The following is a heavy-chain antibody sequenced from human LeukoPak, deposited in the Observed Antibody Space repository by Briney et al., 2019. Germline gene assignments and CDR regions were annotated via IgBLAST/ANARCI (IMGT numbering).Heavy chain of an antibody. CDR3: ARGSSGWYKNVDY. CDR2: INPNSGGT. CDR1: GYAFTGYY. D-gene: IGHD6-19*01. J-gene: IGHJ4*02. Sequence: ASVKVSCKASGYAFTGYYMHWVRQAPGQGLEWMGWINPNSGGTNYAQKFQGRVTMTRDTSISTAYMELSRLRSDDTAVYYCARGSSGWYKNVDYWGQGTLVTVSS. V-gene: IGHV1-2*02.